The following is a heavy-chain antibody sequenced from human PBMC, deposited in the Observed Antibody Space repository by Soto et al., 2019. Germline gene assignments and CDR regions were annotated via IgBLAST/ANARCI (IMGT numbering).Heavy chain of an antibody. CDR1: GFTFSSYA. J-gene: IGHJ4*02. Sequence: GGSLRLSCAASGFTFSSYAMNWVRQAPGKGLEWVSYISSSSSTIFYTDSVKGRFTVSRDNAKNSLYLQMSSLRAEDTALYYCARHGGTPDLYFDYWGQGTPVTVSS. CDR2: ISSSSSTI. D-gene: IGHD3-16*01. V-gene: IGHV3-48*01. CDR3: ARHGGTPDLYFDY.